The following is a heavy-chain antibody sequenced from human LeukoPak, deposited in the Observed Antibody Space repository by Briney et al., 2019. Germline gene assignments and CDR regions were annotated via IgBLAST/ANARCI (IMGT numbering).Heavy chain of an antibody. CDR3: ARLVSGDTAMVNWFDP. D-gene: IGHD5-18*01. Sequence: ASVTVSCKASGYTFTSYGISWVRQAPGQGLEWMGWISAYNGNTNYAQKLQGRVTMTTDTSTSTAYMELRSLRSDDTAVYYCARLVSGDTAMVNWFDPRGQGTLVTVSS. CDR1: GYTFTSYG. J-gene: IGHJ5*02. V-gene: IGHV1-18*01. CDR2: ISAYNGNT.